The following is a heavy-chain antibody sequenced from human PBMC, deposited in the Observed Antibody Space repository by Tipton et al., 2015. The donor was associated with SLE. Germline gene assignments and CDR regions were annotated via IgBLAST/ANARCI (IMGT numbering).Heavy chain of an antibody. CDR1: GYNFPSYY. Sequence: QSGAEVKQPGESVKMSCKGSGYNFPSYYIGWVRRMSGRGLEWMGLIYPGDSETRYSPSFQGQVIISADKSISTAYLQLTSLKTSDTAMYYCARSIGFSDSSFDSGGQGTLVTVSS. J-gene: IGHJ4*02. D-gene: IGHD6-19*01. CDR2: IYPGDSET. V-gene: IGHV5-51*03. CDR3: ARSIGFSDSSFDS.